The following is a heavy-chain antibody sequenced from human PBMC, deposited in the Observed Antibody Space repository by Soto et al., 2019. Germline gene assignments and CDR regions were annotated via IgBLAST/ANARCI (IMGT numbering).Heavy chain of an antibody. V-gene: IGHV1-69*08. CDR2: TIPLLNVA. J-gene: IGHJ4*02. CDR1: GGTFSTST. CDR3: ARDSPLGSTFSGYDAIDS. D-gene: IGHD5-12*01. Sequence: QVQLVQSGAEVKKPGSSVKVSCKASGGTFSTSTFTWVRQAPGQGLEWMGRTIPLLNVADYAQDFQGRLTITADKSKSTTYMELTSMTSKDTAVYYCARDSPLGSTFSGYDAIDSWGQGTLVTVSS.